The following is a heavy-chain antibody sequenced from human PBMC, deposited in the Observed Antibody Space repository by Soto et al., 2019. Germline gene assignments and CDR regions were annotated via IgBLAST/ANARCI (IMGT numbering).Heavy chain of an antibody. V-gene: IGHV3-30-3*01. J-gene: IGHJ6*02. D-gene: IGHD4-17*01. CDR1: GFTFSSYA. CDR3: ARARVDYAGGMDV. CDR2: ISYDGSNK. Sequence: QVQLVESGGGVVQPGRSLRLSCAASGFTFSSYAMHWVRQAPGKGLEWVAVISYDGSNKYYADSVKGRFTIPRDNSHPPLYLQMHRLRAEDAAVYYCARARVDYAGGMDVWGQGTTVTVSS.